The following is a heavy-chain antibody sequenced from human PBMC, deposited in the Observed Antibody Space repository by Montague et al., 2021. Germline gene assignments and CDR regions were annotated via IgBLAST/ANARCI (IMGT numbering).Heavy chain of an antibody. CDR3: ARLTFAIGDTPEVFDI. CDR2: ISYNGSP. D-gene: IGHD3/OR15-3a*01. Sequence: SETLSLTCSVSGGSISRRPYYWAWIRQPPGKGLEWIATISYNGSPYSDSALKSRVTISVDTSKNQLSLRLTSVTATDTAVYYCARLTFAIGDTPEVFDIWGQGTTVPVSS. V-gene: IGHV4-39*01. CDR1: GGSISRRPYY. J-gene: IGHJ3*02.